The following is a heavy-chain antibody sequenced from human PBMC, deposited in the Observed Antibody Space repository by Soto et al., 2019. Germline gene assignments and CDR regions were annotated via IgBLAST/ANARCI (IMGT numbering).Heavy chain of an antibody. Sequence: GGSLRLSCAASRFRVSSNYMTWVRKAPGKGLEYVSAISSNGGSTYYANSVKGRFTISRDNSKNTLYLQMGSLRAEDMAVYYCARDRGVATTGYLDAFDIWGQGTMVTVSS. V-gene: IGHV3-64*01. CDR1: RFRVSSNY. J-gene: IGHJ3*02. D-gene: IGHD5-12*01. CDR2: ISSNGGST. CDR3: ARDRGVATTGYLDAFDI.